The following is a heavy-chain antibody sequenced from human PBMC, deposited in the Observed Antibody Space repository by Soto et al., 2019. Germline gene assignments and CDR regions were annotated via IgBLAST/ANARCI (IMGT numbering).Heavy chain of an antibody. CDR3: ARAFKQQLAPWY. D-gene: IGHD6-13*01. V-gene: IGHV3-21*01. Sequence: GGSLRLSCAASGFTFSSYSMNWVRQAPGKGLGWVSSISSSSSYIYYADSVKGRFTISRDNAKNPLYLQMNSLRAEDTAVYYCARAFKQQLAPWYWGQGTLVTVSS. CDR1: GFTFSSYS. CDR2: ISSSSSYI. J-gene: IGHJ4*02.